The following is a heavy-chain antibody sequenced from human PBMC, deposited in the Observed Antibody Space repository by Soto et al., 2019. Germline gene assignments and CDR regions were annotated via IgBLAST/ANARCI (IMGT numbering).Heavy chain of an antibody. V-gene: IGHV4-61*01. CDR3: ARDSKRAAFDY. Sequence: PSETLSLTCTVSGGSVSSVSYYWSWIRQPPGKGLEWIGYIYYSGSTNYNPSLKSRVTISVDTSKNQFSLKLSSVTAADTAVYYCARDSKRAAFDYWGQGTLVTVSS. D-gene: IGHD3-3*02. CDR1: GGSVSSVSYY. J-gene: IGHJ4*02. CDR2: IYYSGST.